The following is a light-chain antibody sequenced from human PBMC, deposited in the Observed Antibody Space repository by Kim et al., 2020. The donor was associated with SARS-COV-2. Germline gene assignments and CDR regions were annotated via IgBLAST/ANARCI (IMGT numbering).Light chain of an antibody. V-gene: IGLV4-69*01. CDR1: SGHSSYA. J-gene: IGLJ3*02. CDR2: LNSDGSH. CDR3: QTWGTGLWV. Sequence: QPVLTQSPSASASLGASVKLTCTLSSGHSSYAIAWHQQQPEKGPRYLMKLNSDGSHSKGDGIPDRFSGSSSGAERYLTISSLQSEDEADYYCQTWGTGLWVFGGRTQLTVL.